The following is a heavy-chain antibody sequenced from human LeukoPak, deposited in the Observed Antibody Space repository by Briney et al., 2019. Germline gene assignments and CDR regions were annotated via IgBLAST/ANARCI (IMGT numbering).Heavy chain of an antibody. D-gene: IGHD5-24*01. CDR3: ARDGYNPVAFDF. CDR2: IYRTGTT. J-gene: IGHJ3*01. V-gene: IGHV4-38-2*02. Sequence: PSETLSLTCNVSGYSISNGYFWGWIRQSPGKGLEWIGNIYRTGTTFYNPSLQSRVSISVDTSKNTLSLKLRSVTAADTAVYYCARDGYNPVAFDFWGQGTVVTVSS. CDR1: GYSISNGYF.